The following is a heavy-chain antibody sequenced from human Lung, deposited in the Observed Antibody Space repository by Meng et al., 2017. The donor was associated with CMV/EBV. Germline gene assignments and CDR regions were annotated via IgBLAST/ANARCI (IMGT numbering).Heavy chain of an antibody. Sequence: GESLKISCTVSGFTFSSYEMNWVRQAPGKGLEWVSYISTGGSTRYYADSVKGRFTVMRDNAKNSLFLQMNSLSAEDTAVYYCARLEMATTALDCWGQGLLVTFSS. V-gene: IGHV3-48*03. CDR2: ISTGGSTR. CDR1: GFTFSSYE. D-gene: IGHD5-24*01. J-gene: IGHJ4*02. CDR3: ARLEMATTALDC.